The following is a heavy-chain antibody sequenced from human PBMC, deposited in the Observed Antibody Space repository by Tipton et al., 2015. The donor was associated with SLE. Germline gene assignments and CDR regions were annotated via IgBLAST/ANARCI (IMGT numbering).Heavy chain of an antibody. CDR1: GGSISSYY. CDR3: ASGRAVAGGDYFDY. V-gene: IGHV4-59*01. CDR2: IYYSGST. Sequence: TLSLTCTVSGGSISSYYWSWIRQPPGKGLEWIGYIYYSGSTNYNPSPKSRVTISVDTSKNQFSLKLSSVTAADTAVYYCASGRAVAGGDYFDYWGQGTLVTVSP. D-gene: IGHD6-19*01. J-gene: IGHJ4*02.